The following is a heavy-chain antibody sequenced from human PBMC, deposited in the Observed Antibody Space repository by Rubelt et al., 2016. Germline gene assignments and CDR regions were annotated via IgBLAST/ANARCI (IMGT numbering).Heavy chain of an antibody. Sequence: QVQLQQWGAGLLKPSETLSLTCAVSGGSFSRYYWSWIRQPPGKGLEWIGEIDFSGSTNYNPSLESRVTFSVDTSKNQFSRQRSAVTAAATAGYYCARGGKQQLGPYYYVMDVWGQGTTVTVSS. V-gene: IGHV4-34*01. CDR2: IDFSGST. CDR3: ARGGKQQLGPYYYVMDV. J-gene: IGHJ6*02. D-gene: IGHD6-13*01. CDR1: GGSFSRYY.